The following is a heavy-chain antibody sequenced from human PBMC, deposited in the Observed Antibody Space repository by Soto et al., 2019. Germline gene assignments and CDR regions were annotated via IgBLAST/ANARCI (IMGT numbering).Heavy chain of an antibody. D-gene: IGHD4-17*01. J-gene: IGHJ6*02. CDR1: GYTFTSYG. V-gene: IGHV1-18*01. Sequence: ASVKVSCKASGYTFTSYGISWVRQAPGQGLEWMGWISAYNGNTNYAQKLQGRVTMTTDTSTSTAYMELRSLRSDDTAVYYCARDEYGDDYYYYGMDVWGQGTTVTVSS. CDR3: ARDEYGDDYYYYGMDV. CDR2: ISAYNGNT.